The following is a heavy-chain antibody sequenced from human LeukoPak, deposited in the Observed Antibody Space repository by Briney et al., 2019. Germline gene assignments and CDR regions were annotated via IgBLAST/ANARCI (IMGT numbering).Heavy chain of an antibody. V-gene: IGHV1-2*06. Sequence: ASVKVSCKTSGYTFTGYYIHWVRQAPGQGLEWMGRISPYSGGTKYTQKFQGRVTMTRDTSISTAYMELSSLRYDDTAVYYCATNILVRDIINWFDPWGQGTLVTVSS. CDR1: GYTFTGYY. CDR3: ATNILVRDIINWFDP. CDR2: ISPYSGGT. D-gene: IGHD3-10*01. J-gene: IGHJ5*02.